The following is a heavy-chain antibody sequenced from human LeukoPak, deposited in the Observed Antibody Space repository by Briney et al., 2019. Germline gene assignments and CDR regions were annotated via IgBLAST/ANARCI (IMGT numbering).Heavy chain of an antibody. CDR2: ISNDGGGT. Sequence: GGSLRLSCTASGFIFNNFGLMGVRRAPGKGLEWVSAISNDGGGTTYADFVKGRFTISRDSSKDTLFLQMNSLRAEDTALYYCANGSSGYFADLWGQGTLVTVSS. J-gene: IGHJ5*02. V-gene: IGHV3-23*01. CDR3: ANGSSGYFADL. D-gene: IGHD3-22*01. CDR1: GFIFNNFG.